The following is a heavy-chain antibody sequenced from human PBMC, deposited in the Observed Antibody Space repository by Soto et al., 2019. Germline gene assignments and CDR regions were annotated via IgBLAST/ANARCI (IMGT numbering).Heavy chain of an antibody. D-gene: IGHD6-13*01. CDR3: ARTYSSSWSPFDF. J-gene: IGHJ4*02. CDR2: INHSGGT. V-gene: IGHV4-34*01. Sequence: QVQLQQWGAGLLKPSETLSLTCAVYGGSFSGYYWSWIRQPPEKGLEWIGEINHSGGTNYNPSLKSRVTFSVDTSKNQLSLKLGYVTAADTAVYDGARTYSSSWSPFDFWGQGTLVTVSS. CDR1: GGSFSGYY.